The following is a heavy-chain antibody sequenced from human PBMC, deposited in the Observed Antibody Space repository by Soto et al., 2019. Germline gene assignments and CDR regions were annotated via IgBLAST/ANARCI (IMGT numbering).Heavy chain of an antibody. D-gene: IGHD3-3*01. CDR3: AKGYDFWSGYFSWFDP. Sequence: QVQLVESGGGMVQPGRSLRLSCAASGFTFSSYGMHWVRQAPGKGLEWVAVISYDGSNKYYADSVKGRFTISRDNSKNTLYLQMNSLRAEDTAVYYCAKGYDFWSGYFSWFDPWGQGTLVTVSS. CDR1: GFTFSSYG. J-gene: IGHJ5*02. V-gene: IGHV3-30*18. CDR2: ISYDGSNK.